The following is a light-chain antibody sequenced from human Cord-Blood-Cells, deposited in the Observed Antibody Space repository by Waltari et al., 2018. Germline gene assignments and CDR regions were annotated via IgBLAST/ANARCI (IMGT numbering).Light chain of an antibody. CDR2: DVS. CDR3: SSYTSSNVV. CDR1: SSDVGGYNY. V-gene: IGLV2-14*01. J-gene: IGLJ2*01. Sequence: QSALTQPASVSGSPGTSITISCTGTSSDVGGYNYVSWYQQHPGKAPKLMIYDVSNRPSGVSNRFSGSKSGNTASLTISGLQAEDEADYYCSSYTSSNVVFGGGTKLTVL.